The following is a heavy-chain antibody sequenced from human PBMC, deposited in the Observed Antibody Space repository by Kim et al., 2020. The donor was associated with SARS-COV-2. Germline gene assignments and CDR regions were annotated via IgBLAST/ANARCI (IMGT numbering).Heavy chain of an antibody. V-gene: IGHV3-20*04. D-gene: IGHD6-19*01. CDR2: INKNGDNT. CDR3: ARGYISGPFDS. CDR1: GSTFDDYG. Sequence: GGSLRLSCAASGSTFDDYGMSWVRQGPGKGLEWVSGINKNGDNTGYADSVKGRLTISRDNARNSLFLQMNSLRAEDTAFYYCARGYISGPFDSWGHGTLVTVSS. J-gene: IGHJ4*01.